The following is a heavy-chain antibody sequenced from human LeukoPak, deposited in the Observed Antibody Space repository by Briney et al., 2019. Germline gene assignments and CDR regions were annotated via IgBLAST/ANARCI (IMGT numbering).Heavy chain of an antibody. J-gene: IGHJ6*03. CDR1: GGSFSGYY. V-gene: IGHV4-34*01. Sequence: PSETLSLTCAVYGGSFSGYYWSWIRQPPGKGLEWIGEINHSGSTNYNPSLKSRVTISVDTSKNQFSLKLSSVTAADTAVYYCARVASGNLYYYYYMDVWGKGTTVTVSS. CDR3: ARVASGNLYYYYYMDV. D-gene: IGHD1-14*01. CDR2: INHSGST.